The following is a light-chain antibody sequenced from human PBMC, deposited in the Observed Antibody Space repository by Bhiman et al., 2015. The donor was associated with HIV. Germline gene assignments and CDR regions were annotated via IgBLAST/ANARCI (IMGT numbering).Light chain of an antibody. CDR3: CSYAGSSSFV. J-gene: IGLJ1*01. V-gene: IGLV2-23*02. Sequence: QSALTQPPSASGSPGQSVTISCTGTSSDVGGYNYVSWYQQHPGKAPKAMIYEVNKRPSGVSNRFSGSKSGNTASLTISGLQAEDEADYYCCSYAGSSSFVFGTGTKVTVL. CDR2: EVN. CDR1: SSDVGGYNY.